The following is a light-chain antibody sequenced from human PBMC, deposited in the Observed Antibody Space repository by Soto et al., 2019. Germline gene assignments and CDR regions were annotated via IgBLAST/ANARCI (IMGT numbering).Light chain of an antibody. V-gene: IGLV2-14*01. CDR1: SSDVGDYKS. Sequence: QSALTQPASVSGSPGQSIAISGSGPSSDVGDYKSVSWYQHHPGKVPKLVIFEVSNRPSGVSDRFSGSKSGNTASLTISGLQAEAASDYYCSSYINTHTLVFGGGTKLTVL. J-gene: IGLJ2*01. CDR2: EVS. CDR3: SSYINTHTLV.